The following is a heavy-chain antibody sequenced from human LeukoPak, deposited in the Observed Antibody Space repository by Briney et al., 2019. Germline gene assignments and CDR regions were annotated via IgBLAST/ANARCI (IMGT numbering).Heavy chain of an antibody. J-gene: IGHJ4*02. V-gene: IGHV4-34*01. CDR2: INHSGST. D-gene: IGHD3-3*01. CDR3: ARGLRRFWSGYYGHYFDY. CDR1: GGSFSGYY. Sequence: SETLSLTCAVYGGSFSGYYWSWIRQPPGKGLEWIGEINHSGSTNYNPSLKSRVTISVDTSENQFSLKLSSVTAADTAVYYCARGLRRFWSGYYGHYFDYWGQGTLVTVSS.